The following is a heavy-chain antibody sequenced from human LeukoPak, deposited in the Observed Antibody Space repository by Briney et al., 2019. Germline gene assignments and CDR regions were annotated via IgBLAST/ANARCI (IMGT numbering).Heavy chain of an antibody. V-gene: IGHV1-69*04. CDR3: ARNLDVPYGMDV. D-gene: IGHD2-2*01. J-gene: IGHJ6*02. CDR1: GGTFSSYA. CDR2: IIPILGIA. Sequence: ASVKVSCKASGGTFSSYAMHWVRQAPGQGLEWMGRIIPILGIANYAQKFQGRVTITADKSTSTAYMELSSLRSEDTAVYYCARNLDVPYGMDVWGQGTTVTVSS.